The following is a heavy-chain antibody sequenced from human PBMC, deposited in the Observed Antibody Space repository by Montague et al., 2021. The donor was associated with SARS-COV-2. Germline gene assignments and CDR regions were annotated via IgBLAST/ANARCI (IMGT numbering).Heavy chain of an antibody. J-gene: IGHJ6*02. Sequence: SETLSLTCTVSGGSISNYHWNWIRQPPGKGLEWIAYIYYSGSTNYNPSLQSRVTISVDTSRNQFSLRLTSVTAADTAVYYYARQLRVRRTWQVGDYNHYGMDVWGQGTTVSVSS. CDR2: IYYSGST. D-gene: IGHD3-10*01. CDR1: GGSISNYH. V-gene: IGHV4-59*08. CDR3: ARQLRVRRTWQVGDYNHYGMDV.